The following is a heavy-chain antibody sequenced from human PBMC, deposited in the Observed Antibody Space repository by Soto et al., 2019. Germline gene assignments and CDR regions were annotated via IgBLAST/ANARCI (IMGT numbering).Heavy chain of an antibody. CDR1: GNSISSDYY. CDR2: IYHSGST. J-gene: IGHJ4*02. Sequence: SATLSLTCAVSGNSISSDYYWGWIRQPPGKGLESIGSIYHSGSTYYNPSLKSRVTISVDTSKNRFSLKMSSVTAADTAVYYCARLRQLGEPDYWGQGTLVTVSS. V-gene: IGHV4-38-2*01. CDR3: ARLRQLGEPDY. D-gene: IGHD1-1*01.